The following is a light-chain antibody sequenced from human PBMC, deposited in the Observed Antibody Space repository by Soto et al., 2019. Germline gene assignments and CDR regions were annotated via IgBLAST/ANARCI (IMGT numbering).Light chain of an antibody. V-gene: IGLV2-14*01. Sequence: QSALTQPASVSGSPGQSITISCTGTSSDVGAYDFVSWYQHYPGKAPKLIIYEASNRPSGVPDRFSGSKSGNTASLTISGLQAADEADYYCSLYTSENTYVFGTGTKLTVL. J-gene: IGLJ1*01. CDR2: EAS. CDR1: SSDVGAYDF. CDR3: SLYTSENTYV.